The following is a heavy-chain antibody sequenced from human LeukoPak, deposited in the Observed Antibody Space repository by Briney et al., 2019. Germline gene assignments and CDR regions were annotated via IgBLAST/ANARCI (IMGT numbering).Heavy chain of an antibody. V-gene: IGHV3-21*04. J-gene: IGHJ4*02. Sequence: SGGSLRLSCAASGFTFSSYSMNWVRQAPGKGLEWVSSISSSGSTIYYADSVKGRFTISRDNAKNSLYLQMNSLRAEDTAVYYCARDLGVTTSFDYWGQGTLVTVSS. CDR1: GFTFSSYS. D-gene: IGHD4-17*01. CDR3: ARDLGVTTSFDY. CDR2: ISSSGSTI.